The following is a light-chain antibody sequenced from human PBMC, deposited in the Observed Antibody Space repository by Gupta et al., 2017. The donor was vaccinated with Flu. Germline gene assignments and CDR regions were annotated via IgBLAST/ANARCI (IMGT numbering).Light chain of an antibody. CDR2: KSS. Sequence: IHGWLVWYQQKAGKAPRLLIFKSSVLESGVPSRFSGSGSGKEFTLTIRSLQPDDFATYYFQQYDTDYTFGQVTKLDIK. V-gene: IGKV1-5*03. CDR3: QQYDTDYT. CDR1: IHGW. J-gene: IGKJ2*01.